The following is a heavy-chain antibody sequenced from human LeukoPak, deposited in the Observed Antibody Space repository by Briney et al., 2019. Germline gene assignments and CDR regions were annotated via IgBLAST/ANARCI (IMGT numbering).Heavy chain of an antibody. J-gene: IGHJ4*02. D-gene: IGHD3-3*01. Sequence: SQTLSLTCTVSGGSISSGDYYWSWIRQPPGKGLEWIGYIYYSGSTYYNPSLQSRVTISVDTSKNQFSLKLSSVTAADTAVYYCARGVGGYYTGIDYWGQGILVTVSS. CDR2: IYYSGST. CDR1: GGSISSGDYY. V-gene: IGHV4-30-4*01. CDR3: ARGVGGYYTGIDY.